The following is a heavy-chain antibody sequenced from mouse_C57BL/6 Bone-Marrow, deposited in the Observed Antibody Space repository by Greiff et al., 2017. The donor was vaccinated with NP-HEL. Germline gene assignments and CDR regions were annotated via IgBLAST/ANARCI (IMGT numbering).Heavy chain of an antibody. D-gene: IGHD1-1*01. CDR3: ARGPFPTGVFHY. Sequence: EVQRVESGGGLVKPGGSLKLSCAASGFTFSSYAMSWVRQTPEKRLEWVATISDGGSYTYYPDNVKGRFTISRDNAKNNLYLQMSHLKSEDTAMYFCARGPFPTGVFHYWGKGTTLTVSS. CDR1: GFTFSSYA. V-gene: IGHV5-4*01. CDR2: ISDGGSYT. J-gene: IGHJ2*01.